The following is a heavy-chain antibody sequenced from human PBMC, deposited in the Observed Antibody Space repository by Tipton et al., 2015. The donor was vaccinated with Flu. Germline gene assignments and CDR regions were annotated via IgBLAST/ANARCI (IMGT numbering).Heavy chain of an antibody. CDR2: IRPKVYGGTT. CDR3: SRGGGNRYYYGMDV. Sequence: LSLTCTGSGFTFGDYAVNWVRQAPGKGQAWIGFIRPKVYGGTTEYAASVKGRFTITGDDSQNIAYLEMNGLRIEDTAVYYCSRGGGNRYYYGMDVCGQGTAVTVSS. J-gene: IGHJ6*02. D-gene: IGHD4-23*01. CDR1: GFTFGDYA. V-gene: IGHV3-49*04.